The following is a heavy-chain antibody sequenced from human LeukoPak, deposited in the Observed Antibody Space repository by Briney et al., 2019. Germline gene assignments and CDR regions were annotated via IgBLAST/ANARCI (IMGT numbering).Heavy chain of an antibody. CDR3: ASAAFFDSYGKFPFDY. J-gene: IGHJ4*02. V-gene: IGHV1-8*01. CDR2: MNPNSGNR. D-gene: IGHD5-18*01. Sequence: ASVKVSCKASGYTFTSYDINWVRQATGQGLEWMGWMNPNSGNRGYAQKFQGRVTMTRDTSISTAYMELSSLRSEDTAVYYCASAAFFDSYGKFPFDYWGQGTLVTVSS. CDR1: GYTFTSYD.